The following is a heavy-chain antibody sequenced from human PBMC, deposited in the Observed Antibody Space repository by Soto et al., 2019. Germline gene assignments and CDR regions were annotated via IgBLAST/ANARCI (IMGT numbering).Heavy chain of an antibody. D-gene: IGHD2-15*01. V-gene: IGHV3-53*01. CDR2: IYRGGTI. Sequence: EVRLVESGGGLIQPGGSLTVSCAASGFSVSDNYMSWVRQPPGKGLEWVSVIYRGGTIFYADSVKGRFIISRDSSKKRRYLQMNTLRGEDTATYYCARVSCSGGGCYPDWYFDLWGRGTLVTVSS. CDR1: GFSVSDNY. J-gene: IGHJ2*01. CDR3: ARVSCSGGGCYPDWYFDL.